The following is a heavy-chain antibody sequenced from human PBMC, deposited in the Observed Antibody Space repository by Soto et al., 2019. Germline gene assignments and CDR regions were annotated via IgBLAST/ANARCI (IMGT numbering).Heavy chain of an antibody. CDR3: ARYPQLKAAAKDNYFDY. Sequence: QVQLVESGGGVVQPGRSLRLSCAASGFTFSSSVFHWVRQAPGKGLEWVAVISYDGTIKYYADSVRGRFIISGDNSKNTLYMQMNSLRAEDTAVYYCARYPQLKAAAKDNYFDYWGQGTLVTVSS. J-gene: IGHJ4*02. V-gene: IGHV3-30-3*01. CDR2: ISYDGTIK. D-gene: IGHD6-13*01. CDR1: GFTFSSSV.